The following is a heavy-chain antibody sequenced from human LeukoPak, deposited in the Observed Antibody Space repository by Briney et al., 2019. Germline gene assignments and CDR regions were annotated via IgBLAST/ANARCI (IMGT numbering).Heavy chain of an antibody. CDR3: ARSREMATKNWFDP. CDR1: GGSISSGDYY. D-gene: IGHD5-24*01. Sequence: SETLSLTCTVSGGSISSGDYYWSWIRQPPGKGLEWIGYIYYSGSTYYNPSLKSRVTISVDTSKNQFSLKLSSVTAADTAVYYCARSREMATKNWFDPWGQGTLVTVSS. V-gene: IGHV4-30-4*08. CDR2: IYYSGST. J-gene: IGHJ5*02.